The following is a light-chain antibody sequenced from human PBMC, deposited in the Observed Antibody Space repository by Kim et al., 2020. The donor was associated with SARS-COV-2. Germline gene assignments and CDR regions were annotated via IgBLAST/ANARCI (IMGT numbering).Light chain of an antibody. V-gene: IGLV3-19*01. J-gene: IGLJ1*01. CDR1: SLRSFY. CDR3: GSRDSSGNSYV. Sequence: ALGQKIRITCQGYSLRSFYASWYQVKPGQAPVFVLYAKDSRPSGIPDRFSGSSSGNIASMTITGAQAEDEADYYCGSRDSSGNSYVFGTGTKVTVL. CDR2: AKD.